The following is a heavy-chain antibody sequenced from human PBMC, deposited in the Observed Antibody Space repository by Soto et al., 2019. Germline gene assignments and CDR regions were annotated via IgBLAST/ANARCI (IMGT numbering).Heavy chain of an antibody. J-gene: IGHJ4*02. CDR2: ISAYNGNT. D-gene: IGHD3-3*01. CDR3: ARTLNEWLLGLD. Sequence: ASVKVSCKASGYTFTSYGISWVRKAPGQGLERMGWISAYNGNTNYAQRFQGRVTMTTDTSTSTAYMELRSLRSDDTAVYYCARTLNEWLLGLDWGQGTLVTVSS. V-gene: IGHV1-18*01. CDR1: GYTFTSYG.